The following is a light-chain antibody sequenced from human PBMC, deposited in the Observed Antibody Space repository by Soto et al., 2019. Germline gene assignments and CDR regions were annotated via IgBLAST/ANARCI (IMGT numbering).Light chain of an antibody. CDR1: QDINNY. Sequence: EIQLTQSPSSLSASVGDRVTITCQASQDINNYLNWYQQKPGKAPKLLIFDASSVETGVPSRFSGSGSGTHFTFTISSLEPEDIATYHCQQYEDLPLTFGGGTRVELK. CDR3: QQYEDLPLT. V-gene: IGKV1-33*01. J-gene: IGKJ4*01. CDR2: DAS.